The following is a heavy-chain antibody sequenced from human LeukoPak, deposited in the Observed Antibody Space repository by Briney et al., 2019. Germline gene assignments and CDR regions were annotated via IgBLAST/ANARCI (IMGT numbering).Heavy chain of an antibody. CDR3: AGASGGNRPFDY. CDR1: GFTFSSYS. V-gene: IGHV3-21*01. CDR2: IGSANSYI. Sequence: GGSLRLSCAASGFTFSSYSMNWVRQAPGKGLEWVSSIGSANSYIYYADSLKGRFTISRDNAKNSLYLQMNSLRAEDTAVYYCAGASGGNRPFDYWGQETLVTVSS. D-gene: IGHD1-14*01. J-gene: IGHJ4*02.